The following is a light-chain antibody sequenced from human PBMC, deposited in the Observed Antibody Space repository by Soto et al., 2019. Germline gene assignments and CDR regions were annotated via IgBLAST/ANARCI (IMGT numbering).Light chain of an antibody. CDR1: QSVSSN. Sequence: EIVMTQSPATLSVSPGERATLSCRASQSVSSNVAWYQQKPGQAPRILIYGASTRATGVPARFSGSGSGTEFSFTISSLESEDFAVYFCQQYNLWPPVTFGGGTMVEI. CDR2: GAS. J-gene: IGKJ4*01. CDR3: QQYNLWPPVT. V-gene: IGKV3-15*01.